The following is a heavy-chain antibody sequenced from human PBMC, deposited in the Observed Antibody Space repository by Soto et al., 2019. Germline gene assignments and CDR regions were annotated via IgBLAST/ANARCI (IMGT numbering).Heavy chain of an antibody. J-gene: IGHJ4*02. D-gene: IGHD6-13*01. Sequence: GGSLRLSCAASGFTFRSYGMHWVRQAPGKGLEWVAVISYDGSNKYYGDSVKGRFTVSRDNSKNTLYLQMNSLRAEDTAVYYCAKDQGYTSTFYFDYWGQGTQVTVSS. CDR1: GFTFRSYG. V-gene: IGHV3-30*18. CDR3: AKDQGYTSTFYFDY. CDR2: ISYDGSNK.